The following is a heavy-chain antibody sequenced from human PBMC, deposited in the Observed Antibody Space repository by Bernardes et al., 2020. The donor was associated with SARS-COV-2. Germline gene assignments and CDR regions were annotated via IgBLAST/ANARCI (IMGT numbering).Heavy chain of an antibody. D-gene: IGHD2-21*01. CDR2: ISGSGTST. V-gene: IGHV3-23*01. CDR1: GFTFTSYA. CDR3: TRGSFPPFDI. Sequence: GYLRLSCATSGFTFTSYAMNWVRQTPGKGLEWVSGISGSGTSTYYADSVKGRFTISRDLSKNTLYLQMNSLRAEDTTVYYCTRGSFPPFDIWGQGTTVTVSS. J-gene: IGHJ3*02.